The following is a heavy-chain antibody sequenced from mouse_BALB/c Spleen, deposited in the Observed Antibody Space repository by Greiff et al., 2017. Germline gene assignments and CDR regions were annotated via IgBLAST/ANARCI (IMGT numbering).Heavy chain of an antibody. CDR3: ARDDYDVRAMDY. CDR2: IYPGGGYT. CDR1: GYTFTNYW. D-gene: IGHD2-4*01. J-gene: IGHJ4*01. Sequence: VKLVESGAELVRPGTSVKMSCKAAGYTFTNYWIGWVKQRPGHGLEWIGDIYPGGGYTNYNEKFKGKATLTADTSSSTAYMQLSSLTSEDSAIYYCARDDYDVRAMDYCGQGTSVTVSS. V-gene: IGHV1-63*02.